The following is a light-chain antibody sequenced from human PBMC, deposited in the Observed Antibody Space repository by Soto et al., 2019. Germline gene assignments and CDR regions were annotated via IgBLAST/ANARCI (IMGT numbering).Light chain of an antibody. Sequence: EIVMTQSPATLSVSPGERVTLSCRASQSVMNNLAWYQQKPVQAPRLLIYGASNRATGIPDRFSGSESGTDFTLTISRLEPEDFAVHYCQQYGSSPFTFCQGTRLEIK. V-gene: IGKV3-20*01. CDR3: QQYGSSPFT. CDR1: QSVMNN. CDR2: GAS. J-gene: IGKJ5*01.